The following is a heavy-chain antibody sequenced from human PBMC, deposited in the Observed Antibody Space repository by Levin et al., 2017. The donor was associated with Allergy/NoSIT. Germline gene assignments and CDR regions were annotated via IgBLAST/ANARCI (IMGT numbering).Heavy chain of an antibody. J-gene: IGHJ6*02. V-gene: IGHV1-8*01. CDR1: GYTFTSYD. Sequence: PGGSLRLSCKASGYTFTSYDINWVRQATGQGLEWMGWMNPNSGNTGYAQKFQGRVTMTRNTSISTAYMELSSLRSEDTAVYCCAREGGTVADSLLWGYYGMDVWGQGTTVTVSS. CDR2: MNPNSGNT. CDR3: AREGGTVADSLLWGYYGMDV. D-gene: IGHD6-19*01.